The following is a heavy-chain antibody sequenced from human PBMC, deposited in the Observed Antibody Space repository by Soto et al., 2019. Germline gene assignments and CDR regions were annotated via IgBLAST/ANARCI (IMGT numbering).Heavy chain of an antibody. CDR3: TTYGACYGDYCYFDY. CDR1: GFTFSNAW. Sequence: GGSLRLSCAASGFTFSNAWMNWVRQAPGKGLEWVGRIKSKTDGGTTDYAAPVKGRFTISRDDSKNTLYLQMNSLKTEDTAVYYCTTYGACYGDYCYFDYWGQGTLVTVSS. CDR2: IKSKTDGGTT. V-gene: IGHV3-15*07. J-gene: IGHJ4*02. D-gene: IGHD4-17*01.